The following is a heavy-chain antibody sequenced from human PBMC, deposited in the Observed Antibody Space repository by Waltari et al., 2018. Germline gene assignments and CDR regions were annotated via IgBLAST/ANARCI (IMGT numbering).Heavy chain of an antibody. V-gene: IGHV3-66*02. CDR2: IYSGGST. J-gene: IGHJ6*03. CDR3: ARDNIAAAGIPYYYYMDV. Sequence: EVQLVESGGGLVQPGGSLRLSCAASGFTVSSNYMSWVRQAPGKGLEWVSVIYSGGSTYYADSVKGRFTISRDNSKNTLYLQMNSLRAEDTAVYYCARDNIAAAGIPYYYYMDVWGKGTTVTVSS. D-gene: IGHD6-13*01. CDR1: GFTVSSNY.